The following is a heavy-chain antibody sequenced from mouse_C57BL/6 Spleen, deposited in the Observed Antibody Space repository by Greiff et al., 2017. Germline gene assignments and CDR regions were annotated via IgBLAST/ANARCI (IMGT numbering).Heavy chain of an antibody. Sequence: VQLQQSGPELVKPGASVKISCKASGYAFSSSWMNWVKQRPGKGLEWIGRIYPGDGDTNYNGKFKGKATLTADKSSSTAYMQLSSLTSEDSAVXFCARSGDGYYAYLFAYWGQGTLVTVSA. J-gene: IGHJ3*01. CDR3: ARSGDGYYAYLFAY. CDR2: IYPGDGDT. V-gene: IGHV1-82*01. CDR1: GYAFSSSW. D-gene: IGHD2-3*01.